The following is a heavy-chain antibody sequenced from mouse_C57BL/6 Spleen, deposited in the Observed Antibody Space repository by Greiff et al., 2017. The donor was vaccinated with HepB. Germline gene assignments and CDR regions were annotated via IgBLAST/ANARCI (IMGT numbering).Heavy chain of an antibody. Sequence: VKLQQPGAELVRPGSSVKLSCKASGYTFTSYWMHWVKQRPIQGLEWIGNIDPSDSETHYNQKFKDKATLTVDKSSSTAYMQLSSLTSEDSAVYYCARERRLRDYYAMDYWGQGTSVTVSS. V-gene: IGHV1-52*01. D-gene: IGHD2-2*01. CDR3: ARERRLRDYYAMDY. J-gene: IGHJ4*01. CDR1: GYTFTSYW. CDR2: IDPSDSET.